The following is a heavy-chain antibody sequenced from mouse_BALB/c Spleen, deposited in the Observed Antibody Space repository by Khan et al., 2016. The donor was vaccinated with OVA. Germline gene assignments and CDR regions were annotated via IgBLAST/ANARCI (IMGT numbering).Heavy chain of an antibody. CDR3: ARTARIKY. Sequence: EVQLVESGPGLVKPSQSLSLTCTVTGYSITSGYGWNWIRQFPGNKLEWMGLISYSGSTNYKPSLKSRISITRDTSKNQFFLQLNSVTTEDTATYYCARTARIKYWGQGTTLTVSS. CDR2: ISYSGST. J-gene: IGHJ2*01. V-gene: IGHV3-2*02. CDR1: GYSITSGYG. D-gene: IGHD1-2*01.